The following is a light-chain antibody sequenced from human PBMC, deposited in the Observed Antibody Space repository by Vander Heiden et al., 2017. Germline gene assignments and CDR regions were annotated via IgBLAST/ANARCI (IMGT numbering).Light chain of an antibody. CDR3: QQRKYWPPLT. CDR1: QNVDIY. Sequence: EVVLTQSPATLSLSPGERATLSCRASQNVDIYLAWYQQKPGQSPRLLIYDASNRATGIPARFSGSESGTDFTLTISSLEPEDFAVYYCQQRKYWPPLTFGGGTKVDIK. CDR2: DAS. V-gene: IGKV3-11*01. J-gene: IGKJ4*01.